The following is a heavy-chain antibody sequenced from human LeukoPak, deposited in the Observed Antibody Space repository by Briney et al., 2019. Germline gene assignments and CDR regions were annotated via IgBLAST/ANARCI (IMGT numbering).Heavy chain of an antibody. J-gene: IGHJ6*03. CDR2: ISSSSSYI. CDR3: ARMRGYYYYMDV. Sequence: GGSLRLSCAASGLTFSSYSMNWVRQARGKGLEWVSSISSSSSYIYYADSVKGRFTISRDNAKNSLYLQMNSLRAEDTAVYYCARMRGYYYYMDVWGKGTTVTVSS. D-gene: IGHD1-26*01. CDR1: GLTFSSYS. V-gene: IGHV3-21*01.